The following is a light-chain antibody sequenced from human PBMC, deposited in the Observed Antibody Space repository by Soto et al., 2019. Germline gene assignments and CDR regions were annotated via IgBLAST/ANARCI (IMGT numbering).Light chain of an antibody. J-gene: IGKJ1*01. CDR1: QGVSSN. V-gene: IGKV3-15*01. CDR2: GAS. Sequence: EIVMTQSPAILSVSPGERAALSCRASQGVSSNLAWYQQKPGQAPRLLIYGASTRATGVPARFRGSGSGTDFTLSISALQSEDFAVYYCQHYNNWPPWTFGQGTKVEIK. CDR3: QHYNNWPPWT.